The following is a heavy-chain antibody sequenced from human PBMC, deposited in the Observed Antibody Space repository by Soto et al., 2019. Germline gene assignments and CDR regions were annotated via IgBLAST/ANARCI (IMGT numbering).Heavy chain of an antibody. Sequence: PSDTLSLTCTVSGGSISSSSYYWGWIRQPPGKVLEWIGSIYYSGSTYYNPSLKSRVTISVDTSKNQFSLKLSSVTAADTAVYYCATTIAAAGIVSHFDYWGQGTLVTVS. V-gene: IGHV4-39*01. CDR3: ATTIAAAGIVSHFDY. J-gene: IGHJ4*02. D-gene: IGHD6-13*01. CDR1: GGSISSSSYY. CDR2: IYYSGST.